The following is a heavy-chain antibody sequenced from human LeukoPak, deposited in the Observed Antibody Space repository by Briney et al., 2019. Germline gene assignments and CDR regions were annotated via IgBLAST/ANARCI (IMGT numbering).Heavy chain of an antibody. CDR3: ASVGSGSYYYYFDY. J-gene: IGHJ4*02. D-gene: IGHD3-10*01. V-gene: IGHV4-34*01. Sequence: SETPSLTCAVYGGSFSGYYWSWIRQPPGKGLEWIGEINHSGSTNYNPSLKSRVTISVDTSKNQFSLKLSSVTAADTAVYYCASVGSGSYYYYFDYWGQGTLVTVSS. CDR1: GGSFSGYY. CDR2: INHSGST.